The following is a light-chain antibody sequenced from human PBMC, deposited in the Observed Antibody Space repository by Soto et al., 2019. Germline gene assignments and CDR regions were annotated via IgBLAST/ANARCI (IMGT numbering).Light chain of an antibody. CDR3: QQYNDYLTWT. CDR2: DAS. Sequence: DIQMTQSPSTLSASVGDRVTITCRASQSISRWLAWFQQKPGKAPRILIFDASTLERGVPSRFIGSGSGTEFTLTISSLQPDDFATYYCQQYNDYLTWTVGQGTKVEIK. J-gene: IGKJ1*01. V-gene: IGKV1-5*01. CDR1: QSISRW.